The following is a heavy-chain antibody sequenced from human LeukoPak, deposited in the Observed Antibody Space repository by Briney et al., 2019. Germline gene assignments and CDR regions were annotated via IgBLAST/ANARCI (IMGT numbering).Heavy chain of an antibody. J-gene: IGHJ4*02. CDR1: GYTFTSYG. Sequence: ASVKVSCKASGYTFTSYGISWVRQAPGQGREWMGWISAYNGNTNYAQKLQGRVTMTTDTSTSTAYMELRSLRSDDTAVYYCASNRYYDYVWGSNDYWGQGTLVTVSS. V-gene: IGHV1-18*01. CDR3: ASNRYYDYVWGSNDY. D-gene: IGHD3-16*01. CDR2: ISAYNGNT.